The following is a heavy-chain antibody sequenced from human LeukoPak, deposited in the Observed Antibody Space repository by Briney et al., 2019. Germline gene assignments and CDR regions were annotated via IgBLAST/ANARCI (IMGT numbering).Heavy chain of an antibody. V-gene: IGHV1-69*05. CDR1: GGTFSSYA. D-gene: IGHD6-13*01. CDR3: ARVSAAADGYYYYYMDV. CDR2: VIPIFGTA. Sequence: SVKVSCKASGGTFSSYAISWVRQAPGQGLEWMGGVIPIFGTANYAQKFQGRVTITTDESTSTAYMELSSLRSDDTAVYYCARVSAAADGYYYYYMDVWGKGTTVTVSS. J-gene: IGHJ6*03.